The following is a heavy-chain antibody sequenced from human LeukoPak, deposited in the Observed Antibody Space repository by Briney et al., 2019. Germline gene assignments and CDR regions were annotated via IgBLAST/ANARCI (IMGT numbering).Heavy chain of an antibody. V-gene: IGHV4-59*01. CDR1: GGSISSDY. J-gene: IGHJ4*02. D-gene: IGHD5-18*01. CDR2: IYYSGST. CDR3: ARGRYSYGGYYYDY. Sequence: SETLSLTCTVSGGSISSDYWSWIRQPPGTGLEWIGYIYYSGSTNYNPSLKSRVTISVDTSKNQFSLKLSSVTAADTAVYYCARGRYSYGGYYYDYWGQGTLVTVSS.